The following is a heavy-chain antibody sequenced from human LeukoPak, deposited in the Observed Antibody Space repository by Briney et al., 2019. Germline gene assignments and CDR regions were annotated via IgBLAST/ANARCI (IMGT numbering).Heavy chain of an antibody. CDR2: IDPDTGDT. J-gene: IGHJ4*02. CDR3: ARAGHNSNSGGYDS. D-gene: IGHD3-22*01. V-gene: IGHV1-2*02. Sequence: ASVKVSCKPSGYTFIDHYLHWVRQAPGQGLESLGWIDPDTGDTNYPQKFQGRVTMTRDTSSSTAYMELNRLRSDDTAVYYCARAGHNSNSGGYDSWGLGTLVTVSS. CDR1: GYTFIDHY.